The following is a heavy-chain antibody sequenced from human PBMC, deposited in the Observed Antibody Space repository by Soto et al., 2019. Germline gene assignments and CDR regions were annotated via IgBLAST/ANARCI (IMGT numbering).Heavy chain of an antibody. V-gene: IGHV1-18*01. Sequence: GASVKVSCKASGGTFSSYAISWVRQAPGQGLEWMGGISAYNGNTNYAQKLQGRVTMTTDTSTSTAYMELRSLRSDDTAVYYCARDAYYYDSSGYYPNDAFDIWGQGTMVTVSS. D-gene: IGHD3-22*01. CDR1: GGTFSSYA. J-gene: IGHJ3*02. CDR2: ISAYNGNT. CDR3: ARDAYYYDSSGYYPNDAFDI.